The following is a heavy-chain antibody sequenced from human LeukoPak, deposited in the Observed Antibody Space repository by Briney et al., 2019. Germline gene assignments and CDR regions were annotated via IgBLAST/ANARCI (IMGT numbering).Heavy chain of an antibody. CDR1: GDGLPVSSDV. J-gene: IGHJ3*02. V-gene: IGHV6-1*01. Sequence: SQTLSRTCAVSGDGLPVSSDVWNWVRQSPSRGLEGLGRTYYKSKWHNDYAVSVKSRITISPDTSKYQFSLHLNSVTSEDAAVYYCARDADWGYDAYDIWGQGTMVTVSS. CDR2: TYYKSKWHN. D-gene: IGHD7-27*01. CDR3: ARDADWGYDAYDI.